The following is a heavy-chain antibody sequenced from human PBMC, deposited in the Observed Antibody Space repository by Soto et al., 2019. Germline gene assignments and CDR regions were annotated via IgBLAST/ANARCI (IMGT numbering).Heavy chain of an antibody. V-gene: IGHV1-8*01. CDR2: MNPNSGNT. CDR3: ARGLHSGYDFGALDYYYYMDV. J-gene: IGHJ6*03. Sequence: ASVKVSCKASGYTFTSYDINWVRQATGQGLEWMGWMNPNSGNTGYAQKFQGRVTMTRNTSISTAYMELSSLRSEDTAVYYCARGLHSGYDFGALDYYYYMDVWGKGTTVTVS. CDR1: GYTFTSYD. D-gene: IGHD5-12*01.